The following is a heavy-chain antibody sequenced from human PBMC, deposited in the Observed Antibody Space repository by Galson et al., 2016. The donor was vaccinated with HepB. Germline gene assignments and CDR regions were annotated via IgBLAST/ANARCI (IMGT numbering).Heavy chain of an antibody. J-gene: IGHJ3*01. CDR3: AKDSGAYYYDTSGYRRNAFDF. V-gene: IGHV3-9*01. CDR2: ISWNSGSI. D-gene: IGHD3-22*01. CDR1: GFTLDHYA. Sequence: SLRLSCAASGFTLDHYAMHWVRQAPGKGLEWVSGISWNSGSIGYADSVKGRFTISRDNAKNSLHLQMHSLRAGDTALYYCAKDSGAYYYDTSGYRRNAFDFWGQGTMVTVSS.